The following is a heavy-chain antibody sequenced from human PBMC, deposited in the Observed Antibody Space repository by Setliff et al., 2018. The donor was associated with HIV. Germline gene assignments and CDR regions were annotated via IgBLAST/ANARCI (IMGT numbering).Heavy chain of an antibody. V-gene: IGHV4-39*01. J-gene: IGHJ6*03. D-gene: IGHD3-22*01. CDR1: GESLAGSRYS. Sequence: SETLSPTCTVSGESLAGSRYSWGWVRQSPGQGLEWLGNLFHTGSSYFNPSLKSRLTMSVDTSKDQFSLSLISMTAADSAVYYCARLGDNSDWRSNYFFYYMDVWGKGVTVTVSS. CDR2: LFHTGSS. CDR3: ARLGDNSDWRSNYFFYYMDV.